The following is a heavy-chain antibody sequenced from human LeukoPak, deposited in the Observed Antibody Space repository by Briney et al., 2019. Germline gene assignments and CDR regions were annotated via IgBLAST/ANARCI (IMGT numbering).Heavy chain of an antibody. CDR3: ANSYDSSGYTISGY. CDR1: GSTFSSYA. J-gene: IGHJ4*02. CDR2: ISYDGSNK. V-gene: IGHV3-30*04. Sequence: GGSLRLSCAASGSTFSSYAMHWVRQAPGKGLEWVAVISYDGSNKYYADSVKGRFTISRDNSKNTLYLQMNSLRAEDTAVYYCANSYDSSGYTISGYWGQGTLVTVSS. D-gene: IGHD3-22*01.